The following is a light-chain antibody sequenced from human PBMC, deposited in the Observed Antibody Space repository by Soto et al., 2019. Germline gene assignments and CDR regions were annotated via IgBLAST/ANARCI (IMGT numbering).Light chain of an antibody. J-gene: IGLJ2*01. CDR1: SSDVGGYNY. Sequence: QSALTQPASVSGSPGQSITISCTGTSSDVGGYNYVSWYQQHPGKAPKLMIYDVSNRPSGVSNRFSGSKSGNTASLNISGLQAEDEADYYGSSYTSSSTVVFGGGTKVTVL. CDR3: SSYTSSSTVV. CDR2: DVS. V-gene: IGLV2-14*01.